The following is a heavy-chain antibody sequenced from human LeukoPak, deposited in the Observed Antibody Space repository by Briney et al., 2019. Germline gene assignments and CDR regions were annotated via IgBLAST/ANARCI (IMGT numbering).Heavy chain of an antibody. CDR1: GYTFTSYG. CDR3: ARYSGYSVQNWFDP. J-gene: IGHJ5*02. CDR2: ISAYNGNT. Sequence: ASVKVSCKASGYTFTSYGISWVRQAPGQGLEWMGWISAYNGNTNYAQKLQGRVTMTTDTSTSTAYLELRSLRSDDTAVYYCARYSGYSVQNWFDPWGQGTLVTVSS. D-gene: IGHD5/OR15-5a*01. V-gene: IGHV1-18*01.